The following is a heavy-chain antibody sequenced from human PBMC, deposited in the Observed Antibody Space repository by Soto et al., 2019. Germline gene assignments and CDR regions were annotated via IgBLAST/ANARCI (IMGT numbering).Heavy chain of an antibody. D-gene: IGHD1-1*01. CDR2: IYYSGST. CDR1: GGSISSYY. CDR3: ARGGGNYYYYGMDV. V-gene: IGHV4-59*01. Sequence: SETLSLTCTVSGGSISSYYWSWILQPPGKGLEWIGYIYYSGSTNYNPSLKSRVTISVDTSKNQFSLKLSSVTAADTAVYYCARGGGNYYYYGMDVWGQGTTVTVSS. J-gene: IGHJ6*02.